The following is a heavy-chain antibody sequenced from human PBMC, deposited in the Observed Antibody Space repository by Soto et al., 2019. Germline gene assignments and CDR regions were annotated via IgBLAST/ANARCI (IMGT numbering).Heavy chain of an antibody. Sequence: PGGSLRLSCAASGFAFHNYWMSWVRQAPGKGPEWVASIKYDGSEKYYVDSVKGRFTVSRDNAKNSLSRHLKSLRADDTAVYYCVRDVGPITIFGEALSGYFDSWGQGTLVTVSS. CDR3: VRDVGPITIFGEALSGYFDS. D-gene: IGHD3-3*01. CDR1: GFAFHNYW. J-gene: IGHJ4*02. V-gene: IGHV3-7*03. CDR2: IKYDGSEK.